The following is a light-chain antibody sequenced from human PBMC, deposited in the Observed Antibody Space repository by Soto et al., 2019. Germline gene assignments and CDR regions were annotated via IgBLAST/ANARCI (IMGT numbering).Light chain of an antibody. V-gene: IGLV1-44*01. Sequence: QSVLTQAPSVSGIPGQSVTISCSGSDSNIGSNTVNWYQQLPGMAPKLLIYINYKRPSGVPDRFSASKSDTSASLAISGLQSEDEADYYCCSYAGSYTYVFGTGTKVTVL. CDR1: DSNIGSNT. CDR3: CSYAGSYTYV. CDR2: INY. J-gene: IGLJ1*01.